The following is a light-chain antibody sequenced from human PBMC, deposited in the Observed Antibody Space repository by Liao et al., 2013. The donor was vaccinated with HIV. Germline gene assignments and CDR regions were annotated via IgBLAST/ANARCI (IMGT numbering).Light chain of an antibody. CDR2: YDT. V-gene: IGLV3-21*04. J-gene: IGLJ2*01. CDR1: TLEVKV. Sequence: SYVLTQPPSVSVGPKKRRPELPVWETTLEVKVSTGISRSQATAPVLVIYYDTDRPSGIPERFSGSNSGNTATLIISTVEAGDEADYYCQVWDSDYFHVVFGGGTKLTVL. CDR3: QVWDSDYFHVV.